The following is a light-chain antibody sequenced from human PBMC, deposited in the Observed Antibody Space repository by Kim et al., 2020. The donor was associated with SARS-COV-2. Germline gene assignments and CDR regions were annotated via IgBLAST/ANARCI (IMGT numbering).Light chain of an antibody. J-gene: IGLJ2*01. CDR3: CSYTGSYTFI. V-gene: IGLV2-11*01. CDR2: DVT. CDR1: GSDVGYYNY. Sequence: GQSVTIACSGTGSDVGYYNYVSWYQHHPGKAPRLIIYDVTKRPLGVPDRFSGSKSDNTASLTISGLQAEDEGDYYCCSYTGSYTFIFGGGTQLTVL.